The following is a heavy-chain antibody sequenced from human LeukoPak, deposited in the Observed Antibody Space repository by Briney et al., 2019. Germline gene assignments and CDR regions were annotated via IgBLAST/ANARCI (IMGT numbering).Heavy chain of an antibody. D-gene: IGHD6-19*01. CDR2: INTNNGNP. CDR3: ARDVVTAVAGTDNWFDP. CDR1: GYTFTSYA. Sequence: ASVKVSCKASGYTFTSYAMNWVRQAPGQGLEWMGWINTNNGNPTYALGFTGRFVFSLDTSVSTAYLQISSLKAEDTAVYYCARDVVTAVAGTDNWFDPWGQGTLVTVSS. J-gene: IGHJ5*02. V-gene: IGHV7-4-1*02.